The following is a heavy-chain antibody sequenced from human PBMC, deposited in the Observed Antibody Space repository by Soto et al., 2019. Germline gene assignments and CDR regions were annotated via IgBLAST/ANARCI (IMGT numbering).Heavy chain of an antibody. Sequence: QVQLVQSGAEVKRPGSSVKLSCKASGGTFTYYGISWVRQAPGQGLEWMGGIIPIIGPATYAQTFQGSFTITADQSTSTAYMELSSRGSEDTALYYCSRDLGTTIAGPPRRETYGWLDPWGQGTLVTVSS. D-gene: IGHD6-13*01. CDR2: IIPIIGPA. J-gene: IGHJ5*02. CDR3: SRDLGTTIAGPPRRETYGWLDP. V-gene: IGHV1-69*01. CDR1: GGTFTYYG.